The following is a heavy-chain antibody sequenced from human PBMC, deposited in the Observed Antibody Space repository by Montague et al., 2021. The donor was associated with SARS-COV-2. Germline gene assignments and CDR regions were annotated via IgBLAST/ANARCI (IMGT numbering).Heavy chain of an antibody. V-gene: IGHV4-38-2*02. Sequence: SVTLSLTCTVSGYSISSGDYWGWIRQPPGKGLEWIGRIYRNGNTYYNPSLKSRVTISVDTSKNQFSLKLRSVTAADTAVYYCARRCTGGGYCHASHWGQGTLVTVSS. D-gene: IGHD2-21*02. J-gene: IGHJ4*02. CDR3: ARRCTGGGYCHASH. CDR1: GYSISSGDY. CDR2: IYRNGNT.